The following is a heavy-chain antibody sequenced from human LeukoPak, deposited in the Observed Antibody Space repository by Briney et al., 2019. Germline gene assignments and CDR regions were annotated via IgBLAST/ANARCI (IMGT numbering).Heavy chain of an antibody. D-gene: IGHD2-8*01. CDR2: ISRNGGAV. V-gene: IGHV3-11*01. J-gene: IGHJ4*02. CDR3: ARASSLIGGFDS. Sequence: PGGSLRLSCAASGFTFNQHSKSWIRQAPGKGLEWLSYISRNGGAVHYADSVEGRFTISRDNAKNSLNLQMNGLTTDDTAVYFCARASSLIGGFDSWGRGTLVTVSS. CDR1: GFTFNQHS.